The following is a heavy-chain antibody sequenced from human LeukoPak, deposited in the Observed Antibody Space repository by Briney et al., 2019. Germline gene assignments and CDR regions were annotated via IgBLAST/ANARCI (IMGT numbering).Heavy chain of an antibody. J-gene: IGHJ4*02. V-gene: IGHV1-46*01. CDR3: AVRGPYDSSGYYFDY. D-gene: IGHD3-22*01. CDR1: GYTFTSYY. Sequence: ASVKVSCKASGYTFTSYYMHWVRQAPGQGLEWMGIINPSGGSTSYAQKFQGRVTMTRDTSTSTVYMELSSLRSEDTAVYYCAVRGPYDSSGYYFDYWGQGTLVTVSS. CDR2: INPSGGST.